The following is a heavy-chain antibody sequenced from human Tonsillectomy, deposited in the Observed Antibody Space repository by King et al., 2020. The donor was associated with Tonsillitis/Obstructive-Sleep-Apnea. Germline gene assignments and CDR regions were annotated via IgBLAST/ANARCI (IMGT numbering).Heavy chain of an antibody. CDR3: ASLVGATTPDY. CDR1: GFTFSSYG. CDR2: IWYDGSNK. Sequence: VQLVESGGGVVQPGRSLRLSCAASGFTFSSYGMHWVRQAPGKGLEWVAVIWYDGSNKYYADSVKGRFTISRDNSKKTPYLQMNSLRAQDTAVYYCASLVGATTPDYWGQGTLVTVSS. D-gene: IGHD1-26*01. V-gene: IGHV3-33*01. J-gene: IGHJ4*02.